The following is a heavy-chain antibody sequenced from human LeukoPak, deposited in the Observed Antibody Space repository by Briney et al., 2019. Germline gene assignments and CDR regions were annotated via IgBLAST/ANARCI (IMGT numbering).Heavy chain of an antibody. CDR3: ARVEDTLEDWFDP. D-gene: IGHD2-15*01. CDR2: IYHSGST. CDR1: GGSISSGGYY. J-gene: IGHJ5*02. V-gene: IGHV4-30-2*01. Sequence: SETLSLTCTVSGGSISSGGYYWSWIRQPPGKGLEWIGYIYHSGSTYYNPSLKSRVTISVDRSKNQFSLKLSSVTAADTAVYYCARVEDTLEDWFDPWGQGTLVTVSS.